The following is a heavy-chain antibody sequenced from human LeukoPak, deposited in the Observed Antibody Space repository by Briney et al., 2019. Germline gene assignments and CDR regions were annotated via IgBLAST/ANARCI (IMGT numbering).Heavy chain of an antibody. CDR1: GGSLSGSF. D-gene: IGHD6-6*01. V-gene: IGHV4-34*01. J-gene: IGHJ3*01. CDR3: ARHESGSSSAAFDS. Sequence: PSETLSLTCAVHGGSLSGSFWSWIRQPPGKGLEYIGEIKDGGRTTYNPSLKSRVTISVDTSKNQFSLSMISVTAADTAFYYCARHESGSSSAAFDSWGQGT. CDR2: IKDGGRT.